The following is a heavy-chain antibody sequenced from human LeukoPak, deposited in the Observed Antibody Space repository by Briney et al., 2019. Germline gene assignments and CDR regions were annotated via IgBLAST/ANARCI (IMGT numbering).Heavy chain of an antibody. CDR1: GGSISRNNW. Sequence: PSGTLPLTCAVSGGSISRNNWWSWIRQSPGKGLEWIGEIFHSGITNYNPSLKSRVTISMDKSTNQFSLNLNSVTAADTAVYYCASLVLVEDRGFDPWGQGTLVTVSS. V-gene: IGHV4-4*02. J-gene: IGHJ5*02. CDR3: ASLVLVEDRGFDP. CDR2: IFHSGIT. D-gene: IGHD2-8*02.